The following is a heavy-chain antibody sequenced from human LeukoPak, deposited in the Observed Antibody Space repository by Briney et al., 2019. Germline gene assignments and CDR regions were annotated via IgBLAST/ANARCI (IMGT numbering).Heavy chain of an antibody. Sequence: GGSLRLSCAASGFTFSNFAMTWVRQAPGKGLEGVAVISYDGRNKYYADSVKGRFTISRDNSKNTLYLQMNSLRAEDTAVYYCAKDLYYADSAYTSPSDYWGQGTLVTVSS. V-gene: IGHV3-30*18. J-gene: IGHJ4*02. D-gene: IGHD3-16*01. CDR3: AKDLYYADSAYTSPSDY. CDR1: GFTFSNFA. CDR2: ISYDGRNK.